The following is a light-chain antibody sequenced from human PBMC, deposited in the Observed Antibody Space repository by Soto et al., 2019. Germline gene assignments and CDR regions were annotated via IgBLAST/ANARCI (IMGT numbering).Light chain of an antibody. V-gene: IGLV1-44*01. Sequence: QSVLREPPSASATPGQRVTISCSGSSSNIGSKTVNWYQQLPGTAPKLLIYGSDQRPSGVPDRFSGSKSGTSASLAISGLQSEDEADYYCAAWDDSLNGYVFGTGTKVTVL. CDR2: GSD. CDR1: SSNIGSKT. J-gene: IGLJ1*01. CDR3: AAWDDSLNGYV.